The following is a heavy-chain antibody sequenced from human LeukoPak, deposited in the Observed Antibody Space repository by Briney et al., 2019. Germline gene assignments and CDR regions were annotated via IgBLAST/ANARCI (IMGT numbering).Heavy chain of an antibody. CDR1: GYTFTGYY. J-gene: IGHJ5*02. Sequence: GASVKVSCKASGYTFTGYYMHWVRQAPGQGLEWMGWINPNSGGTNYAQKFQGRVTMTRDTSISTAYMELSRLRSDDTAVYYCARGIAPKINYWFDPWGQGTLVTVSS. V-gene: IGHV1-2*02. CDR3: ARGIAPKINYWFDP. D-gene: IGHD6-13*01. CDR2: INPNSGGT.